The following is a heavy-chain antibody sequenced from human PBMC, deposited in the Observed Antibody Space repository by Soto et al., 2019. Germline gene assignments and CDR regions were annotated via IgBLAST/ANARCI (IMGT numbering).Heavy chain of an antibody. V-gene: IGHV3-74*01. Sequence: LRLSCAASGFPFSHYWMHWVRQTPGKGLVWVSRTNPAGTITNYADSVEGRFTISRDNADSALFLQMNSLSAEDTAIYYCTSDTFGLRDTWGRGTLVTVSS. J-gene: IGHJ5*02. D-gene: IGHD3-16*01. CDR1: GFPFSHYW. CDR3: TSDTFGLRDT. CDR2: TNPAGTIT.